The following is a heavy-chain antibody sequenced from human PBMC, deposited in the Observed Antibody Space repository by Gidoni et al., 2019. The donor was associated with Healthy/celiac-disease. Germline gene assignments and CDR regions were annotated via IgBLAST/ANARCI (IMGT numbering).Heavy chain of an antibody. V-gene: IGHV1-69*08. CDR3: ARDRWVSGWFDP. D-gene: IGHD6-13*01. CDR1: GGTFSIYT. J-gene: IGHJ5*02. Sequence: QVQLVQSGAEAKKPGSSVKVSCKASGGTFSIYTISWVRQAPGQGLEWMGRIIPILGIANYAQKFQGRVTITADKSTSTAYMELSSLRSEDTAVYYCARDRWVSGWFDPWGQGTLVTVSS. CDR2: IIPILGIA.